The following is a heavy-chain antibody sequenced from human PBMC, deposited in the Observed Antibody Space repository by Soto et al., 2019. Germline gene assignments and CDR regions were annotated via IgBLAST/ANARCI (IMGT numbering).Heavy chain of an antibody. CDR2: ISAYNGNT. CDR1: GYTFTGYG. J-gene: IGHJ6*02. D-gene: IGHD3-10*01. CDR3: ARTAMVRGVIQPDYYYYGMDV. Sequence: ASVKVSCKASGYTFTGYGISWVRQAPGQGLEWMGWISAYNGNTNYAQKLQGRVTMTTDTSTSTAYMELRSLRSDDTAVYYCARTAMVRGVIQPDYYYYGMDVWGQGTTVTVSS. V-gene: IGHV1-18*01.